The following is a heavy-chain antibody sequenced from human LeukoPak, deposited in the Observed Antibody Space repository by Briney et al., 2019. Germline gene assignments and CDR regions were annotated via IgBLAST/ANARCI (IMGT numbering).Heavy chain of an antibody. J-gene: IGHJ5*02. CDR2: IHYSGST. D-gene: IGHD6-19*01. Sequence: PSETLSLTCTVSGGSISSYYWSWIRQPPGKGLEWIEHIHYSGSTNYNPSLKSRVTMSVDTSKNQFSLKLSSEIAADTAVYYCARVYSSGWFWFDPWGQGTPVTVSS. CDR3: ARVYSSGWFWFDP. CDR1: GGSISSYY. V-gene: IGHV4-59*01.